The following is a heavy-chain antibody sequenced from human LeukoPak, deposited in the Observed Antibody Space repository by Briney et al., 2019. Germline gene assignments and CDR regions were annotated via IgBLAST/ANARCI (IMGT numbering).Heavy chain of an antibody. Sequence: GGSLRLSCAASGFTFSSQWMFWVRQAPGKGLVCVSHINSDGSITNYADSVKGRFTISRDNAKNTLFLQMNSLRAEDTAVYFCARGQYNSSPGDWGQGNLVTVSS. V-gene: IGHV3-74*01. CDR1: GFTFSSQW. CDR2: INSDGSIT. J-gene: IGHJ4*02. CDR3: ARGQYNSSPGD. D-gene: IGHD6-6*01.